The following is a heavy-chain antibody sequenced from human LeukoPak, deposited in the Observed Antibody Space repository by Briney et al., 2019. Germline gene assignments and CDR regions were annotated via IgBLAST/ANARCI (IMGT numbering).Heavy chain of an antibody. CDR1: GYTFTSYG. CDR2: ISAYNGNT. Sequence: GASVKVSCKASGYTFTSYGISWVRQAPGQGLEWIGWISAYNGNTNYAQKLQGRVTMTTDTSTSTAYMELRSLRSDDTAVYYCARAIQPTNYYYYYMDVWGKGTTVTVSS. V-gene: IGHV1-18*01. CDR3: ARAIQPTNYYYYYMDV. J-gene: IGHJ6*03. D-gene: IGHD1-26*01.